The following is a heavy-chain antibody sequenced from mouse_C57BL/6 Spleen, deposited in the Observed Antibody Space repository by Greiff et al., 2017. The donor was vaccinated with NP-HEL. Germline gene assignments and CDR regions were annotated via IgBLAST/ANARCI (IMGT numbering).Heavy chain of an antibody. J-gene: IGHJ2*01. D-gene: IGHD1-1*01. CDR3: TEYYGSQGYFDY. V-gene: IGHV6-3*01. CDR1: GFTFSNYW. Sequence: DVQLQESGGGLVQPGGSMKLSCVASGFTFSNYWMNWVRQSPEKGLEWVAQIRLKSDNYATHYAESVKGRFTISRDDSKSSVYLQMNNLRAEDTGIYYCTEYYGSQGYFDYWGQGTTLTVSS. CDR2: IRLKSDNYAT.